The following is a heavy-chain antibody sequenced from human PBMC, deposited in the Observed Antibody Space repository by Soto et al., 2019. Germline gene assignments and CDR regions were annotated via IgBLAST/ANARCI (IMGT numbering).Heavy chain of an antibody. V-gene: IGHV3-9*01. Sequence: GGSLRLSCAASGFTFDDYAMHWVRQAPGKGLEWVSGISWNSGSIGYADSVKGRFTISRDNAKNSLYLQMDSLKTEDTAVYYCAREGDSSGPDFDYWGQGTLVTVSS. CDR1: GFTFDDYA. J-gene: IGHJ4*02. CDR3: AREGDSSGPDFDY. D-gene: IGHD3-22*01. CDR2: ISWNSGSI.